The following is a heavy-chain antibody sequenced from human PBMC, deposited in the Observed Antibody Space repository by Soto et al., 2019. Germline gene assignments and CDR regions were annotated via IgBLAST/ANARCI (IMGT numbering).Heavy chain of an antibody. CDR3: VKDPYDLHPFTY. D-gene: IGHD3-3*01. J-gene: IGHJ4*02. Sequence: GGSLRLSCAASGFTFSGYAMSWVRQAPGKGLEWVSAISGSGGSTYYAGSVKGRFTISRDTSKNTLFLQMNSLRAEDTAVYYCVKDPYDLHPFTYWGRGTLVTVSS. V-gene: IGHV3-23*01. CDR2: ISGSGGST. CDR1: GFTFSGYA.